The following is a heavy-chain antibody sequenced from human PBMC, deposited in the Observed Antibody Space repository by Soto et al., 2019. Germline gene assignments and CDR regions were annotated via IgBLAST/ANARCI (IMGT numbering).Heavy chain of an antibody. D-gene: IGHD6-19*01. J-gene: IGHJ5*02. V-gene: IGHV4-59*01. CDR3: ARAYSSGSEGGFDP. CDR2: IYYSGST. Sequence: PSETLSLTCTVSGGSISSYYWSWIRQPPGKGLEWIGYIYYSGSTNYNPSLKSRVTISVDTSKNQFSLKLSSVTAADTAVYYCARAYSSGSEGGFDPWGQGTLVTVSS. CDR1: GGSISSYY.